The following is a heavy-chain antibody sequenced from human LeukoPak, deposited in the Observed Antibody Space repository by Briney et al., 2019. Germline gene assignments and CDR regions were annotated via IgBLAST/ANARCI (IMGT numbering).Heavy chain of an antibody. D-gene: IGHD4-17*01. Sequence: SETLSLTCTVSGGSISSYYWSWIGQPAGKGLEWIGRIYTGGSTTYDPSLKSRVTMSVDTSKRQFSLNLMSVTAADTAVYYCTRDTGTTGEVKFDPWGQGTLVTVSS. CDR1: GGSISSYY. V-gene: IGHV4-4*07. CDR3: TRDTGTTGEVKFDP. J-gene: IGHJ5*02. CDR2: IYTGGST.